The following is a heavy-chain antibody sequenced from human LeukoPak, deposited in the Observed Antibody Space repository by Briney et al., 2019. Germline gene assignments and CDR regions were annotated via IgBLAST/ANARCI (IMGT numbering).Heavy chain of an antibody. D-gene: IGHD1-26*01. CDR3: ARSRDSDDY. CDR1: GYTFTSYD. Sequence: RASVKVSCKASGYTFTSYDINGVRQAPGQGREWMGWMNPNSGNTGYAQKFQGRVTMTRNTSISTAYMELSSLRSEDTAVYYCARSRDSDDYWGQGTLVTVSS. J-gene: IGHJ4*02. V-gene: IGHV1-8*01. CDR2: MNPNSGNT.